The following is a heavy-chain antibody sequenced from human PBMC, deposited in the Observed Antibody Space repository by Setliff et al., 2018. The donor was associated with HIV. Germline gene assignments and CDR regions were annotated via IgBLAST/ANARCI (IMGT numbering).Heavy chain of an antibody. CDR1: GFTFSSYE. J-gene: IGHJ4*02. Sequence: GGSLRLSCAASGFTFSSYEMDWFRQAPGEGLEWVSAILSTGERTFYADSVKGRFTISRDNSKNTVYLQMNSLITEDTALYYCTTAVAQNWYGSGNENYWGQGTLVTVSS. CDR2: ILSTGERT. V-gene: IGHV3-23*01. D-gene: IGHD3-10*01. CDR3: TTAVAQNWYGSGNENY.